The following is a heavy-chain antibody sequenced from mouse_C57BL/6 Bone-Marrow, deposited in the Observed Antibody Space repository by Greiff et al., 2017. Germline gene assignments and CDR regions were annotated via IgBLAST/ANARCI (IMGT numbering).Heavy chain of an antibody. V-gene: IGHV1-39*01. CDR1: GYSFTDYN. Sequence: VQLKESGPELVKPGASVKISCKASGYSFTDYNMNWVKQSNGKSLEWIGVINPNYGTTSYNQKFKGKATLTVDQSSSTAYMQLNSLTSEDSAVYYCARWVVVATRDYAMDYWGQGTSVTVSS. D-gene: IGHD1-1*01. CDR2: INPNYGTT. CDR3: ARWVVVATRDYAMDY. J-gene: IGHJ4*01.